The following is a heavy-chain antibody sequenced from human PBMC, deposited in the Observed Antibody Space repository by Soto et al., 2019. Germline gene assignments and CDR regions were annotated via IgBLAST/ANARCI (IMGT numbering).Heavy chain of an antibody. CDR3: ARFRSKGYCSSTSCYGYAFDI. V-gene: IGHV1-69*02. CDR1: GGTFSSYT. Sequence: SVKVSCKASGGTFSSYTISWVRQAPGQGLEWMGRIIPILGIANYAQKFQGRVTITADKSTSTAYMELSSLRSEDTAVYYCARFRSKGYCSSTSCYGYAFDIWGQGTMVTVSS. D-gene: IGHD2-2*01. CDR2: IIPILGIA. J-gene: IGHJ3*02.